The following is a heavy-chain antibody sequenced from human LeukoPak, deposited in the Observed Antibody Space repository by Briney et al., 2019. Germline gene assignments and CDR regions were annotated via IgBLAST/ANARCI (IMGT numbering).Heavy chain of an antibody. D-gene: IGHD5-18*01. CDR3: ARGGPDTAMDY. CDR1: GFTFDDYG. V-gene: IGHV3-20*01. CDR2: INWNGGST. Sequence: GGSLRLSCAASGFTFDDYGMSWVRQAPGKGLDWVSGINWNGGSTGYADSVKGRFTISRDNAKNSLYLQMNSLRAEDTALYHCARGGPDTAMDYWGQGTLVTVSS. J-gene: IGHJ4*02.